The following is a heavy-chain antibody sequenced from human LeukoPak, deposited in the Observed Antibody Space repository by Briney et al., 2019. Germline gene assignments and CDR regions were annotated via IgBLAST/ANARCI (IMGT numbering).Heavy chain of an antibody. D-gene: IGHD1-26*01. V-gene: IGHV4-39*07. CDR3: ARGEWVTAPVINWFDP. CDR2: IYYSGST. CDR1: GGSISSSSYY. Sequence: PSETLSLTCTVSGGSISSSSYYWGWIRQPPGKGLEWIGSIYYSGSTYYNPSLKSRVTISVDASKNQFSLKLSSVTAADTAVYYCARGEWVTAPVINWFDPWGQGTLVTVSS. J-gene: IGHJ5*02.